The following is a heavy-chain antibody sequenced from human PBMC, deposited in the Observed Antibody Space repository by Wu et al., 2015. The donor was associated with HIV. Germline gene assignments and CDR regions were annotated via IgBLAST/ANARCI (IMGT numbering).Heavy chain of an antibody. Sequence: QVQLVQSGAEVKKPGASVKVSCKASGYTFTDYYIHWVRQAPGQGLEWMGWISPNSGGTKYAQKFQGRVTMTRDTSISTAYMELSRLRSDDTAVYYCARVGRGVMVTIPDYYYYYMGRLGAKGPRSPSP. J-gene: IGHJ6*03. V-gene: IGHV1-2*02. CDR1: GYTFTDYY. CDR2: ISPNSGGT. CDR3: ARVGRGVMVTIPDYYYYYMGR. D-gene: IGHD3-16*01.